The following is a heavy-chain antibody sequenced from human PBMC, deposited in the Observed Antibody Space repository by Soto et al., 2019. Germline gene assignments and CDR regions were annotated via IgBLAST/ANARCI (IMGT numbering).Heavy chain of an antibody. D-gene: IGHD1-26*01. CDR2: VSIGGST. CDR3: AKRRGAGGNFDY. J-gene: IGHJ4*02. CDR1: GFTFSSYA. Sequence: DVQLLESGGGLVQPEGSLRLSCAASGFTFSSYAMGWVRQGPGKGLEWVAVVSIGGSTHYADSVRGRFTISRDNSKNTLSLQMNSLKAEDTAVYFCAKRRGAGGNFDYWGQGALVTVSS. V-gene: IGHV3-23*01.